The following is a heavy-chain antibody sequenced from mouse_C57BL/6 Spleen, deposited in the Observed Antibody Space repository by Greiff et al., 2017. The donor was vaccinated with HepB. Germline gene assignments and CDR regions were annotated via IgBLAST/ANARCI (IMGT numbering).Heavy chain of an antibody. CDR2: INYDGSST. J-gene: IGHJ2*01. CDR3: ARDSDGYYV. Sequence: EVKLMESEGGLVQPGSSMKLSCTASGFTFSDYYMAWVRQVPEKGLEWVANINYDGSSTYYLDSLKSRFIISRDNAKNILYLQMSSLKSEDTATYYCARDSDGYYVWGQGTTLTVSS. D-gene: IGHD2-3*01. CDR1: GFTFSDYY. V-gene: IGHV5-16*01.